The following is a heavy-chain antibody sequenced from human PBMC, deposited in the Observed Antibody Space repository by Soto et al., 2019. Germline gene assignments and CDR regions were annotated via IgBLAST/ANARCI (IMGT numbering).Heavy chain of an antibody. V-gene: IGHV4-34*01. CDR1: GGSFSGYY. CDR2: INHSGST. CDR3: ARGKGYCSGCSCYRPGKMDV. D-gene: IGHD2-15*01. Sequence: QVQLQQWGAGLLKPSETLSLTCAVYGGSFSGYYWSWIRQPPGKGLEWIGEINHSGSTNYNPSLKSRVTISVDTSKNQFSLKLGSVTAADTAVYYFARGKGYCSGCSCYRPGKMDVWGKGTTVTLSS. J-gene: IGHJ6*01.